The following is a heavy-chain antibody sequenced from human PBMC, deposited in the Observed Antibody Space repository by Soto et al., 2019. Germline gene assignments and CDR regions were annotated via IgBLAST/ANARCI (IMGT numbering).Heavy chain of an antibody. CDR2: IIPIFGTA. CDR3: ARGGIVVVTAIRYYYGMDV. Sequence: APVEVSSKASGGTFSSYAISWVRQAPGQGLEWMGGIIPIFGTANYAQKFQGRVTITADESTSTAYMELSSLRSEDTAVYYCARGGIVVVTAIRYYYGMDVWGQGTTVTVSS. J-gene: IGHJ6*02. D-gene: IGHD2-21*02. V-gene: IGHV1-69*13. CDR1: GGTFSSYA.